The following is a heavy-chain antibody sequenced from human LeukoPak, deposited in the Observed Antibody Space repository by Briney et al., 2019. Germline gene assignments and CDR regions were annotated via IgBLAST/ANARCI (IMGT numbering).Heavy chain of an antibody. CDR3: TRAFEYGWFDP. J-gene: IGHJ5*02. D-gene: IGHD4-17*01. V-gene: IGHV1-2*02. Sequence: VASVKVSCTASGYTFTDYFTHWVRQAPGQGLEWMGWINPKTGGTTYAQKFQGRVTMTRDMSITTTYMDLSRLTSDDTALYYCTRAFEYGWFDPWGQGTLVIVSS. CDR1: GYTFTDYF. CDR2: INPKTGGT.